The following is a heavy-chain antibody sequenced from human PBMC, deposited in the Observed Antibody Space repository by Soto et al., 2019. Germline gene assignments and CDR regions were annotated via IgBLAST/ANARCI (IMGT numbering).Heavy chain of an antibody. Sequence: GGSLRLSCAASGFTFRSFTMNWVRQAPGKGLEWVSTISSNSAYIYYTDALRGCFTISRDNAKNSLHLQMNSLRAEDTAVYYCTREAAPDGRPRGCFGPWGPGTLVTVSS. J-gene: IGHJ5*02. D-gene: IGHD6-13*01. CDR3: TREAAPDGRPRGCFGP. CDR2: ISSNSAYI. V-gene: IGHV3-21*01. CDR1: GFTFRSFT.